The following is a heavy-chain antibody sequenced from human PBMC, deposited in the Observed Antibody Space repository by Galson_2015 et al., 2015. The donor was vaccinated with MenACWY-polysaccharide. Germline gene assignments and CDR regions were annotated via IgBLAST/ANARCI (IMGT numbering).Heavy chain of an antibody. Sequence: SLRLSCAASGFTFSHYGMHWVRQAPGKGLEWVAVISYDASNEYYIDSVRGRFTISRDNSKNTVYLQMSSLRAEDTAVYYCARDPHCGAGCSIHDAFDVWGQGTKVTVSS. CDR3: ARDPHCGAGCSIHDAFDV. D-gene: IGHD2-21*02. CDR1: GFTFSHYG. J-gene: IGHJ3*01. CDR2: ISYDASNE. V-gene: IGHV3-30*03.